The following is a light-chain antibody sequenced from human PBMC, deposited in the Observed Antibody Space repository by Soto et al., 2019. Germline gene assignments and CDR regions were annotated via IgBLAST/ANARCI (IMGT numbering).Light chain of an antibody. J-gene: IGKJ1*01. V-gene: IGKV1-27*01. CDR2: AAS. CDR3: QQFGSSPT. CDR1: QGISNY. Sequence: DIQMTQSPSSLSASVGDRVTITCRASQGISNYLAWYQQKPGKVPKLLIYAASTLQSGVPSRFSGSGSGTDFTLTISSLQPEDVAVYYCQQFGSSPTFGQGTKVEIK.